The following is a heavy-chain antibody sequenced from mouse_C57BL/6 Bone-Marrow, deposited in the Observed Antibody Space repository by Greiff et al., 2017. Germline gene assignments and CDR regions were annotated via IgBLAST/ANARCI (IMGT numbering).Heavy chain of an antibody. Sequence: VKLVESGAELVKPGASVKLSCKASGYTFTEYTILWVKQRSGQGLEWIGWFYPGSGSIKYNEKFKDKATLTADKSSSTVYMELSRLTSEDSAVYFCARHESVYYAMDYWGQGTSVTVSS. CDR2: FYPGSGSI. CDR1: GYTFTEYT. V-gene: IGHV1-62-2*01. J-gene: IGHJ4*01. CDR3: ARHESVYYAMDY.